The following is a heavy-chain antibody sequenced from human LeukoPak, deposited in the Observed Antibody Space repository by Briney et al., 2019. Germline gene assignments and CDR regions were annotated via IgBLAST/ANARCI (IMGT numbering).Heavy chain of an antibody. Sequence: PGGSLRLSCAASGFTFDNYGLSWVRQAPGKGLEWVSGINWNGGSTGHADSVKGRFTISRDNAKNSLYLQMNSLRAEDTALYYCARVGIYGDYSRYFDYWGQGTLVTVSS. CDR1: GFTFDNYG. CDR3: ARVGIYGDYSRYFDY. V-gene: IGHV3-20*04. CDR2: INWNGGST. D-gene: IGHD4-17*01. J-gene: IGHJ4*02.